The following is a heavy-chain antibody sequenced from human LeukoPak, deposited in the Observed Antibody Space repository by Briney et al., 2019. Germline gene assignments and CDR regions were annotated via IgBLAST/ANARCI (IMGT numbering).Heavy chain of an antibody. J-gene: IGHJ3*02. CDR2: IKQDGSEK. Sequence: GGSLRLSCAASGFTFSSYSMSWVRQAPGKGLEWVANIKQDGSEKYYVDSVKGRFTISRDNAKNSLYLQMNSLRAEDTAVYYCARRAKYYYDSSGGDAFDIWGQGTMVTVSS. CDR3: ARRAKYYYDSSGGDAFDI. CDR1: GFTFSSYS. V-gene: IGHV3-7*01. D-gene: IGHD3-22*01.